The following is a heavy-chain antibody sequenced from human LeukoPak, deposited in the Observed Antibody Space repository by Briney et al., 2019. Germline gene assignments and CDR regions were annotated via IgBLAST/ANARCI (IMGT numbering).Heavy chain of an antibody. CDR2: IYYSGNT. V-gene: IGHV4-28*01. CDR3: ARRAYSSSSGYNWFDP. CDR1: GSSISSNNW. J-gene: IGHJ5*02. Sequence: SETLSLTCAVSGSSISSNNWWGWIRQPPGKGLEWIGYIYYSGNTDYNPSLKSRVTISVDRSKNQFSLKLSSVTAADTAVYYCARRAYSSSSGYNWFDPWGQGTLVTVSS. D-gene: IGHD6-13*01.